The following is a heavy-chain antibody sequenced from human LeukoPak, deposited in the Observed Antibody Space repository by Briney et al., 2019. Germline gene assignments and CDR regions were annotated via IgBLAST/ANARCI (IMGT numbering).Heavy chain of an antibody. D-gene: IGHD3-22*01. CDR2: ISSSSSYI. V-gene: IGHV3-21*01. CDR1: GFTFSSYS. Sequence: PGGSLRLSCAASGFTFSSYSMNWVRQAPGKGLEWVSCISSSSSYIYYADSVKGRFTISRDNAKNSLYLQMNSLRAEDTAVCYCARDLYPYDSSGSFWFDPWGQGTLVTVSS. J-gene: IGHJ5*02. CDR3: ARDLYPYDSSGSFWFDP.